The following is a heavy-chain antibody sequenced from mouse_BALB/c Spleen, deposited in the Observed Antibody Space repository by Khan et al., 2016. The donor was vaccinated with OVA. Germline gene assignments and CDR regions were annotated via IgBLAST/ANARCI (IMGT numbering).Heavy chain of an antibody. CDR2: IWSGGST. V-gene: IGHV2-2*02. D-gene: IGHD2-14*01. CDR1: GFSLTSYG. Sequence: QVQLKESGPGLVQPSQSLSITCTVSGFSLTSYGVHWVRQSPGKGLEWLGVIWSGGSTDYNAAFISRLSISKDNSKSQVFFKMNSLQANDTAIYYGASICIGTTDYAMDYWGQGTLVTVSS. CDR3: ASICIGTTDYAMDY. J-gene: IGHJ4*01.